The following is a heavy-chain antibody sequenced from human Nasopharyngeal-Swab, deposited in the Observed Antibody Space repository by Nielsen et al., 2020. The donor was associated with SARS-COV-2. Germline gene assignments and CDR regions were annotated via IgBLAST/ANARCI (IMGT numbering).Heavy chain of an antibody. CDR3: ARAGRVGDAYTGLDV. D-gene: IGHD5-24*01. CDR2: INHNERT. V-gene: IGHV4-34*01. J-gene: IGHJ6*02. Sequence: SQTLSLTCPVSGGSFTGFYWNWIRHAPGKGLEWIGEINHNERTNYNPSLKSRIAMLVDTSNNQVSLKVSSVSAGDTAVYYCARAGRVGDAYTGLDVWGQGTTVTVSS. CDR1: GGSFTGFY.